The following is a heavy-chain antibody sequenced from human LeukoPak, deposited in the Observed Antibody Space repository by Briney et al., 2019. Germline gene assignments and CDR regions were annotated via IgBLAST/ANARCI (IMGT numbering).Heavy chain of an antibody. CDR1: GFTFSDYD. D-gene: IGHD5/OR15-5a*01. Sequence: PGGSLRLSCAASGFTFSDYDMHWFRQTPGRGLEWVLAIGLGDDTHYPDSVKGRFTISRENAKNSLYLQMSSLRDGDTAMYYCVRGGIRVSGIDAFDIWGHGTMVTVSS. J-gene: IGHJ3*02. CDR2: IGLGDDT. CDR3: VRGGIRVSGIDAFDI. V-gene: IGHV3-13*01.